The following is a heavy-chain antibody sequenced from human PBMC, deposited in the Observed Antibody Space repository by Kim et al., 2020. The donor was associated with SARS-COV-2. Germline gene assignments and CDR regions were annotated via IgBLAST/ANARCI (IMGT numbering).Heavy chain of an antibody. D-gene: IGHD1-7*01. CDR3: ARHAPPTGTTDY. J-gene: IGHJ4*02. V-gene: IGHV4-59*08. Sequence: SETLSLTCTVSGGSISSYYWSWIRQPPGKGLEWIGYIYYSGSTNYNPSLKSRVTISVDTSKNQFSLKLSSVTAADTAVYYCARHAPPTGTTDYWGQGTLVTVSS. CDR1: GGSISSYY. CDR2: IYYSGST.